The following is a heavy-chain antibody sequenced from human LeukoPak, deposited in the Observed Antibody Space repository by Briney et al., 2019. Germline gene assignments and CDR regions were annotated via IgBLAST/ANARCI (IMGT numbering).Heavy chain of an antibody. CDR1: GFTFSTFG. V-gene: IGHV3-30*18. D-gene: IGHD1/OR15-1a*01. CDR2: ISPDGNNE. J-gene: IGHJ4*02. Sequence: GGSLRLSCAASGFTFSTFGIHWVRQAPGKGPEWVAAISPDGNNEYYIDPVKGRFTVSRDNSKNMIYLQMNSLRGEDSAVYYCAKVNNYDDYWGQGTLVTVSS. CDR3: AKVNNYDDY.